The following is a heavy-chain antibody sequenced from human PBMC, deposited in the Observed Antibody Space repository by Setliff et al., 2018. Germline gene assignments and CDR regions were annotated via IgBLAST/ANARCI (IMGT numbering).Heavy chain of an antibody. CDR1: GFAFSTYG. Sequence: GGSLRLSCAASGFAFSTYGIHWVRHTPGKGLEWVAYIRYGGSKKDYADYVRGRFTISRDDSKNTVSRQMSSLRAEDTTVYYCAKEIQPRRGPVYDSSGLAFDYWGQGTLVTVSS. CDR3: AKEIQPRRGPVYDSSGLAFDY. CDR2: IRYGGSKK. V-gene: IGHV3-30*02. D-gene: IGHD3-22*01. J-gene: IGHJ4*01.